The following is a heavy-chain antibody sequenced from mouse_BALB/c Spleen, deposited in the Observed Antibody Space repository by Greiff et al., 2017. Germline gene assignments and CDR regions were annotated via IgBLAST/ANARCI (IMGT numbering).Heavy chain of an antibody. CDR1: GFTFSSYA. J-gene: IGHJ4*01. CDR3: ARDYWEDYAMDY. D-gene: IGHD4-1*01. V-gene: IGHV5-9-4*01. CDR2: ISSGGSYT. Sequence: EVHLVESGGGLVKPGGSLKLSCAASGFTFSSYAMSWVRQSPEKRLEWVAEISSGGSYTYYPDTVTGRFTISRDNAKNTLYLEMSSLRSEDTAMYYCARDYWEDYAMDYWGQGTSVTVSS.